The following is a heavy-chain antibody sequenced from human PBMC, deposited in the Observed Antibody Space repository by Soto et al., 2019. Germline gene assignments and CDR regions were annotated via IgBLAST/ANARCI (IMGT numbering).Heavy chain of an antibody. CDR2: IWYDGSNK. Sequence: HPGGSLRLSCAASGFIFSDYGMHWVRQAPGKGLEWVAVIWYDGSNKYYGDSVKGRFSVSRDNSKNMLYLQMNGLRVEDTAVFYCARDPSHGSGSYLDPWGQGTLVTVSS. V-gene: IGHV3-33*01. CDR3: ARDPSHGSGSYLDP. D-gene: IGHD3-10*01. CDR1: GFIFSDYG. J-gene: IGHJ5*02.